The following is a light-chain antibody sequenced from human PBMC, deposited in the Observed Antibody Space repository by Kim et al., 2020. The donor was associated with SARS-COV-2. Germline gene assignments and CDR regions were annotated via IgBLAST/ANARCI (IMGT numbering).Light chain of an antibody. Sequence: DVEMTQSPLSLPVTLGEPASISCRSSQSLVDSDGKTFLSWFQQRPGQSPRRLIYKVSDRDSGVPDRFSGSGSGTDFTLKISRVEAEDVGVYYCMQGTHWPWTFGQGTKVDIK. V-gene: IGKV2-30*01. CDR2: KVS. CDR3: MQGTHWPWT. J-gene: IGKJ1*01. CDR1: QSLVDSDGKTF.